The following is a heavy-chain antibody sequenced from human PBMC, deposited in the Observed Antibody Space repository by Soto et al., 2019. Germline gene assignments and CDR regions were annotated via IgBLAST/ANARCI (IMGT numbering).Heavy chain of an antibody. CDR2: IWYDGSNK. D-gene: IGHD1-26*01. Sequence: QVQLVESGGGVVQPGRSLRLSCAASGFTFSSYGMHWVRQAPGKGLEWVAVIWYDGSNKYYADSVKGRFTISRDNSKNTLYLQMNSLSGEDTALYYCARGQWELNLFDPWGQGTLVTVSA. J-gene: IGHJ5*02. V-gene: IGHV3-33*01. CDR1: GFTFSSYG. CDR3: ARGQWELNLFDP.